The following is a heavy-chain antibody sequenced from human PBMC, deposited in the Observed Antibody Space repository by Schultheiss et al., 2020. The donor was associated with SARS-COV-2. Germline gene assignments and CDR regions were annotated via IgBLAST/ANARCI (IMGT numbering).Heavy chain of an antibody. J-gene: IGHJ6*03. Sequence: GGSLRLSCAASGFTVSSNYMSLVRQAPGKGLEWVSVIYSGGSTYYADSVKGRFTISRDNSKNTLYLQMNSLRAEDTAVYYCARENGPTSSGYDPKKYYYYYMDVWGKGTTVTVSS. V-gene: IGHV3-53*01. CDR1: GFTVSSNY. CDR3: ARENGPTSSGYDPKKYYYYYMDV. D-gene: IGHD5-12*01. CDR2: IYSGGST.